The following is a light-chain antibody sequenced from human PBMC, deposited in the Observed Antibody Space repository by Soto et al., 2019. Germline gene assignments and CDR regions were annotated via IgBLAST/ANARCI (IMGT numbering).Light chain of an antibody. CDR2: GAS. V-gene: IGKV3-20*01. Sequence: EIVLTQSPASLSLSPGERATLSCRASQSVDSYLVWYQQKPGQAPRLLIFGASNRATGIPDRFSGSGSGTDFTLTISRLEPEDFAVYYCQQYGSSGTFGQGTKGDIK. CDR3: QQYGSSGT. J-gene: IGKJ1*01. CDR1: QSVDSY.